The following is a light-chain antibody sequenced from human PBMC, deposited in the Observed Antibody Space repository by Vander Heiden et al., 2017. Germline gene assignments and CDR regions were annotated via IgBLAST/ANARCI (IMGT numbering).Light chain of an antibody. CDR3: QVRDSSTNWV. Sequence: SFELTQSLSLSVALGQTATITREGPAIGSRHVHWYQRKPGQAPVLVIYDDDYRPSGIPEQFSGSNSGNTATLTISRAQAGDEADYFCQVRDSSTNWVFGGGTKMTVL. CDR2: DDD. CDR1: AIGSRH. V-gene: IGLV3-9*01. J-gene: IGLJ3*02.